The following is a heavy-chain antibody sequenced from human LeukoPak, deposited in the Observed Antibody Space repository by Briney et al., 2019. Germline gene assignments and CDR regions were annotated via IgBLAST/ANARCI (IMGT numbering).Heavy chain of an antibody. CDR3: ATAVASSSGWYADY. V-gene: IGHV3-33*01. J-gene: IGHJ4*02. CDR2: IWYDGSNK. Sequence: GGSLRLSCAVSGFTFSSYGMHWVRQAPGKGLEWVAVIWYDGSNKYYADSVKGRFTVSRDNSKNTLYLQMNSLRAEDTAVYYCATAVASSSGWYADYWGQGTLVTVSS. D-gene: IGHD6-19*01. CDR1: GFTFSSYG.